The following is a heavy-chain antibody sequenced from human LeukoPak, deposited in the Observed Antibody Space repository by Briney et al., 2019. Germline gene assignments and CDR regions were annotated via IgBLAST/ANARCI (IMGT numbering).Heavy chain of an antibody. D-gene: IGHD3-3*01. J-gene: IGHJ6*03. CDR1: GFTFTTYA. CDR3: AKNTYYDFWSGYPWDHYYMDV. V-gene: IGHV3-23*01. CDR2: ISGSGGNT. Sequence: GGSLRLSCSASGFTFTTYAMTWVRQAPGKGLEWVSAISGSGGNTYYADSVKGRFAISRDNSKNTLYLQMNSLRAEDTAVYYCAKNTYYDFWSGYPWDHYYMDVWGKGTTVTVSS.